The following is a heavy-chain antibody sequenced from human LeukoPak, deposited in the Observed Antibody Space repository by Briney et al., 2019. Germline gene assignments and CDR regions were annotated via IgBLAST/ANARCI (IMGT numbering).Heavy chain of an antibody. J-gene: IGHJ4*02. CDR3: AKLTGIAHFYKPFDY. Sequence: GGSPRLSCAASGFTSSNYAMSWVRQAPGKGLEWISVTSGSGGTTYYAGSVKGRFAVSRDNSKNTLYLQMNSLRAEDTAVYFCAKLTGIAHFYKPFDYWGQGTLVTVSS. D-gene: IGHD6-13*01. CDR1: GFTSSNYA. V-gene: IGHV3-23*01. CDR2: TSGSGGTT.